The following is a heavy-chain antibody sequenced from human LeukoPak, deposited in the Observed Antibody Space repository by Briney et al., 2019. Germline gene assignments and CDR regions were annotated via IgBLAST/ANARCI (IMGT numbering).Heavy chain of an antibody. CDR2: ISWSIGTI. CDR1: GFTFGDYA. V-gene: IGHV3-9*01. D-gene: IGHD3-10*01. CDR3: AKGVITMVRGVIIEYYFDY. J-gene: IGHJ4*02. Sequence: GGSLRLSCAASGFTFGDYAMHWVRQAPGKGLQWVSGISWSIGTIGYADSVKGRFTISGDNAKNSLYLQMNSLRAEDTALYYCAKGVITMVRGVIIEYYFDYWGQGTLVTVSS.